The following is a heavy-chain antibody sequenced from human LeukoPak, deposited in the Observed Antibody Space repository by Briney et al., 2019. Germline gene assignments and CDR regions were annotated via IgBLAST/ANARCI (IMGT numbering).Heavy chain of an antibody. CDR2: ISYDGGNK. J-gene: IGHJ4*02. V-gene: IGHV3-30*18. CDR3: AKESGWYYFDY. Sequence: PGRSLRLSCAASGFTFSSYGMHWVRQAPGKGLEWVAVISYDGGNKYYADSVKGRFTISRDNSKNTLYLQMNSLRAEDTAVYYCAKESGWYYFDYWGQGTLVTVSS. CDR1: GFTFSSYG. D-gene: IGHD6-19*01.